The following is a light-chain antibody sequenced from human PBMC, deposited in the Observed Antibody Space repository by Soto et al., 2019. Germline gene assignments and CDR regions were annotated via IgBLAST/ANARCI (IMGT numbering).Light chain of an antibody. Sequence: EIVLTQSPATLSLSPGEIATLSFRASQSVSSYLAWYQQKPGQAPRLLIYDASNRATGIPARFSGSGSGTDSTLTISSLEPEDFAVYYCQQRSIPLTFGGGTKVDIK. CDR1: QSVSSY. CDR3: QQRSIPLT. V-gene: IGKV3-11*01. CDR2: DAS. J-gene: IGKJ4*01.